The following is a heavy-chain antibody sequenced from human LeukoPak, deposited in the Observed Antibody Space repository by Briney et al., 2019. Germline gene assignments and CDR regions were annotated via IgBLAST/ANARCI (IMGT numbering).Heavy chain of an antibody. CDR1: GFTVSNNY. Sequence: GGSLRLSCAASGFTVSNNYMSWVRQAPGKGLEWVSVIYSGDNTYYVESVKGRFTISRVNSKNTLFLQMNRLRAEDTAVYYCAGRRVLDASFDYWGQGTLVTVSS. J-gene: IGHJ4*02. CDR3: AGRRVLDASFDY. D-gene: IGHD3-16*01. V-gene: IGHV3-66*02. CDR2: IYSGDNT.